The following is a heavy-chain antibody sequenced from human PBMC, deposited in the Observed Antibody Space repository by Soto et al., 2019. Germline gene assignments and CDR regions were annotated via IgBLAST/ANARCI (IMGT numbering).Heavy chain of an antibody. V-gene: IGHV1-3*01. CDR3: AREPSDYYYGMDV. CDR1: GYTFTNYA. Sequence: GASVKVSCKASGYTFTNYAMHWVRQAPGQRPEWMGWINAGNGNTKYSQRFQGRVTITRDTSASTVYMEVSSLRPEDTAVYYCAREPSDYYYGMDVWGQGTTVTVSS. CDR2: INAGNGNT. J-gene: IGHJ6*02.